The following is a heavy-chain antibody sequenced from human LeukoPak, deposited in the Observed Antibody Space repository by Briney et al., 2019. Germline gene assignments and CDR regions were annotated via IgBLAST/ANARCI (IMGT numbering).Heavy chain of an antibody. V-gene: IGHV4-39*07. Sequence: PSETLSLTCTVSGGSISSSSYYWGWIRQPPGKGLEWIGSIYYSGSTYYNPSLKSRVTISVDTSKNQFSLKLSSVTAADTAVYYCARDRDNLYSSSPAWFDPWGQGTLVTVSS. CDR1: GGSISSSSYY. D-gene: IGHD6-13*01. CDR2: IYYSGST. J-gene: IGHJ5*02. CDR3: ARDRDNLYSSSPAWFDP.